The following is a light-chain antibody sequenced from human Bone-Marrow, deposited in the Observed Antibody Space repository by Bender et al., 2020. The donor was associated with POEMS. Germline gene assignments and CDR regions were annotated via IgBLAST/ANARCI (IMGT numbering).Light chain of an antibody. CDR3: AAWDAGLRGGV. J-gene: IGLJ3*02. CDR2: SDN. V-gene: IGLV1-44*01. Sequence: QSVLTQPPSASGTPGQRVTISCSGSNSNIGTNAVNWYQQFPGTAPKLLIYSDNQRPSGVPARFYAFKSGTSASLATSGLQAEVGADYYCAAWDAGLRGGVFGGGIELTVL. CDR1: NSNIGTNA.